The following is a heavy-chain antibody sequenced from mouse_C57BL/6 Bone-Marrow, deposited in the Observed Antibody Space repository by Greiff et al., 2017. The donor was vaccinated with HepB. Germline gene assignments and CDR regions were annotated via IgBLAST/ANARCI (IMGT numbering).Heavy chain of an antibody. CDR2: IYPGNSDT. V-gene: IGHV1-5*01. Sequence: VQLQQSGTVLARPGASVKMSCKTSGYTFTSYWMHWVKQRPGQGLEWIGAIYPGNSDTSYNQKFKGKAKLTAVTSASTAYMELSSLTNEDSAVYYCTSFYYYGSSYSLYFDYWGQGTTLTVSS. CDR1: GYTFTSYW. CDR3: TSFYYYGSSYSLYFDY. D-gene: IGHD1-1*01. J-gene: IGHJ2*01.